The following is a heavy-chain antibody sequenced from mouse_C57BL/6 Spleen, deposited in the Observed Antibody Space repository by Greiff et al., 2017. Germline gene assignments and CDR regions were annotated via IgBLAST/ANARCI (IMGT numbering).Heavy chain of an antibody. CDR3: ARGGAPGAMDY. Sequence: QVQLKESGAELARPGASVKLSCKASGYTFTSYGISWVKQRTGQGLEWIGEIYPRSGNTYYNEKFKGKATLTADKSSSTAYMELRSLTSEDSAVYFCARGGAPGAMDYWGQGTSVTVSS. CDR2: IYPRSGNT. J-gene: IGHJ4*01. CDR1: GYTFTSYG. V-gene: IGHV1-81*01.